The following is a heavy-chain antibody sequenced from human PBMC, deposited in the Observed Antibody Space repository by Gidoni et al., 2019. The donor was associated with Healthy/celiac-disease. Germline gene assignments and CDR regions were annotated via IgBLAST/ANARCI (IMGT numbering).Heavy chain of an antibody. CDR3: ARDRRIAVWNLKDYYGMDV. J-gene: IGHJ6*02. V-gene: IGHV3-53*01. CDR2: IYSGGST. Sequence: EVQLVESGGGLIQPGGSLRLSCAASGFTVSSNYMIWVRQAPGKGLEWVSVIYSGGSTYYADSVKGRFTISRDNSKNTLYLQMNSLRAEDTAVYYCARDRRIAVWNLKDYYGMDVWGQGTTVTVSS. D-gene: IGHD6-19*01. CDR1: GFTVSSNY.